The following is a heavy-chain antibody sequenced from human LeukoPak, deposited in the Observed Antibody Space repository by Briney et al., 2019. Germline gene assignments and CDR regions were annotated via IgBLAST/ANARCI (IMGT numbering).Heavy chain of an antibody. CDR1: GGSISSSTYY. CDR2: IYYSGST. Sequence: PSETLSLTCAVSGGSISSSTYYWGWIRQPPGKGLEWIGSIYYSGSTYYNPSLKSRVTISVDTSKNQFSLKLSSVTAADTAVYYCARSKRYSSGWSTTCVAFDIWGQGTMVTVSS. CDR3: ARSKRYSSGWSTTCVAFDI. D-gene: IGHD6-19*01. V-gene: IGHV4-39*07. J-gene: IGHJ3*02.